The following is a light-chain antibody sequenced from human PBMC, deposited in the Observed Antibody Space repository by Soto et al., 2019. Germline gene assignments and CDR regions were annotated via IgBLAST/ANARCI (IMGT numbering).Light chain of an antibody. Sequence: EIVMTQSPATLSVSPGERATLSCRASQSVSSNLAWYQQKPGQAPRLLIYGASTRATGIPSRFSGSGSGTEFTLTISRLQSEDFAVYYCQQYSNWPQFGQGTKVEIK. CDR3: QQYSNWPQ. J-gene: IGKJ1*01. V-gene: IGKV3-15*01. CDR1: QSVSSN. CDR2: GAS.